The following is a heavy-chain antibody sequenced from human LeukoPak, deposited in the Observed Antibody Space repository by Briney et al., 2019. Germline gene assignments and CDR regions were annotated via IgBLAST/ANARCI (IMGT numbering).Heavy chain of an antibody. CDR2: IKQDGSEK. V-gene: IGHV3-7*01. Sequence: GGSLRLSCAASGFTFSSYWMSWVRQAPGRGLEWLASIKQDGSEKYYVDSVKGRFTISRDNAKNSLHLQVNSLRDEDTAVYYCARDQERNQGSTYDFWSGYYKRGNRFDPWGQGTLVTVSS. J-gene: IGHJ5*02. CDR1: GFTFSSYW. D-gene: IGHD3-3*01. CDR3: ARDQERNQGSTYDFWSGYYKRGNRFDP.